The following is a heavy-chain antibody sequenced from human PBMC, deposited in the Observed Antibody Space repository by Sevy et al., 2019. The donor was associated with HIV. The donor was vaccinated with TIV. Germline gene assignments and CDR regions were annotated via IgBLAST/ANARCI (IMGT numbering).Heavy chain of an antibody. Sequence: ASVKVSCKASGYTFTSYGISWVRQAPGQGLEWMGWISAYNGNTNYAQKLQGRVTMTTDTSTSTAYMELRSLRSDDTAVYYCARDTYYYDSSGYYWFGYWGQGTLVTVSS. V-gene: IGHV1-18*04. CDR1: GYTFTSYG. CDR2: ISAYNGNT. J-gene: IGHJ4*02. D-gene: IGHD3-22*01. CDR3: ARDTYYYDSSGYYWFGY.